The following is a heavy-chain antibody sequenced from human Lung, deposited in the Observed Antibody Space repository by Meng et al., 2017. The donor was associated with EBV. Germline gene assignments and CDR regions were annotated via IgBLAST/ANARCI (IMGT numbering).Heavy chain of an antibody. Sequence: QITLKESCPTLVKPTQTLTRTCTFSGFSLSASGVGVGWIRQPPGKALEWLALIYWDDDKRYSPSLKNRLTITKDTSKNQVVLTLTNIDPVDTATYYCAHRHRLRDFDYWGQGTLVTVSS. CDR2: IYWDDDK. D-gene: IGHD4-17*01. J-gene: IGHJ4*02. CDR3: AHRHRLRDFDY. CDR1: GFSLSASGVG. V-gene: IGHV2-5*02.